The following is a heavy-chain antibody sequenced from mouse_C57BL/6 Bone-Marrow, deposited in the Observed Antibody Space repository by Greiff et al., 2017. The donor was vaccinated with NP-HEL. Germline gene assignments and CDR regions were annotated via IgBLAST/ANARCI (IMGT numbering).Heavy chain of an antibody. CDR1: GYSFTGYY. V-gene: IGHV1-42*01. Sequence: VQLKESGPELVKPGASVKISCKASGYSFTGYYMNWVKQSPEKSLEWIGEINPSTGGTTYNQKFKAKATLTVDKSSSTAYMQLKSLTSEDSAVYDCARGGWLRRYWYFDVWGTGTTVTVSS. CDR3: ARGGWLRRYWYFDV. D-gene: IGHD2-2*01. J-gene: IGHJ1*03. CDR2: INPSTGGT.